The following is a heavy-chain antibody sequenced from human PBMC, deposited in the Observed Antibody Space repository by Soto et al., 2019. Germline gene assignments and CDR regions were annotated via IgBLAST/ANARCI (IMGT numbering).Heavy chain of an antibody. CDR2: ISYDGNNK. V-gene: IGHV3-30*18. J-gene: IGHJ6*02. CDR3: AKGLVGYVFGVQDYYFGMDV. CDR1: GFKFSTYG. Sequence: QVQLVESGGGVVQPGRSLRLSCGASGFKFSTYGMHWVRQAPGKGLEWVAVISYDGNNKDYADSVKGRFTISRDNSNNTSYLHMNSLRAEDTAVYYCAKGLVGYVFGVQDYYFGMDVWGQGTTVAVSS. D-gene: IGHD1-26*01.